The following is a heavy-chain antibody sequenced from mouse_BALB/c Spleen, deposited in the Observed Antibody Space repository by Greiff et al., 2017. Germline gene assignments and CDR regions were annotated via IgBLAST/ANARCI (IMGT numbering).Heavy chain of an antibody. CDR3: ARSPYYGNYVWYFDV. CDR2: ISYSGST. V-gene: IGHV3-8*02. CDR1: GDSITSGY. J-gene: IGHJ1*01. D-gene: IGHD2-10*01. Sequence: VQLKESGPSLVKPSQTLSLTCSVTGDSITSGYWNWIRKFPGNKLEYMGYISYSGSTYYNPSLKSRISITRDTSKNQYYLQLNSVTTEDTATYYCARSPYYGNYVWYFDVWGAGTTVTVSS.